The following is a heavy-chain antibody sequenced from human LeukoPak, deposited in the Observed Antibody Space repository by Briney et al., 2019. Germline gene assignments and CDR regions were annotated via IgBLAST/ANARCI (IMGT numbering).Heavy chain of an antibody. V-gene: IGHV4-39*06. CDR2: IYYRGNS. J-gene: IGHJ4*02. D-gene: IGHD2-15*01. CDR3: ARELMDCSGGTCYSSFFDY. CDR1: GGSISSSSTF. Sequence: PSETLSLTCTVSGGSISSSSTFWGWIRQPPGKGLEWIGSIYYRGNSYYNPSLKSRVTISVDTSKNQFPLRLSSVTAADTALYYCARELMDCSGGTCYSSFFDYWGQGTLVTVSS.